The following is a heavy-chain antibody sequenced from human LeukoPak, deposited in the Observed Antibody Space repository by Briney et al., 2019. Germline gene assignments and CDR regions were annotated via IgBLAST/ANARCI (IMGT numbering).Heavy chain of an antibody. V-gene: IGHV1-69*04. CDR2: IIPNLGTT. D-gene: IGHD3-22*01. CDR3: ATTNDGGGYQWGDFFDF. J-gene: IGHJ4*02. CDR1: GGTSNSHA. Sequence: SVKVSCKASGGTSNSHAISWVRQAPGQGLEWMGRIIPNLGTTNRAQNFQDRVTLTADKSTNTAYMELTSLTSDDTAVYYCATTNDGGGYQWGDFFDFWGQGTLVTLSS.